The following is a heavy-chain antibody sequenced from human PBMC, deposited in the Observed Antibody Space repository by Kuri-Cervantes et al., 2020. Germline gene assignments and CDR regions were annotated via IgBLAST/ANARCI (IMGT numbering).Heavy chain of an antibody. Sequence: GESLKISCAASGFTFSNYWMHWVRQAPGKGLEWVSAISSSGGSTYYADSVKGRFTISRDNSKNTLYLQMNSLRAEDMAVYYCAKAVLLWGQGTTVTVSS. J-gene: IGHJ6*02. CDR3: AKAVLL. V-gene: IGHV3-23*01. CDR1: GFTFSNYW. D-gene: IGHD4/OR15-4a*01. CDR2: ISSSGGST.